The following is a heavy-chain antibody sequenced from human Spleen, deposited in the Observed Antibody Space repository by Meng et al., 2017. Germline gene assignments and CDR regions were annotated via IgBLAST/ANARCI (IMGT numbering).Heavy chain of an antibody. V-gene: IGHV3-30*04. CDR2: ISSDGTGA. D-gene: IGHD3-9*01. J-gene: IGHJ4*02. Sequence: QVQLVQSGGGVAQPGRSRRLSCVASGFTCRRYVMHWVRQAPGKGLEWVALISSDGTGADYADSVRGRFSISRDNSKNTLYLQMNSLRAEDTAIYYCARGRLLRNFDSFTGTPRLDSWGQGTLVTVSS. CDR1: GFTCRRYV. CDR3: ARGRLLRNFDSFTGTPRLDS.